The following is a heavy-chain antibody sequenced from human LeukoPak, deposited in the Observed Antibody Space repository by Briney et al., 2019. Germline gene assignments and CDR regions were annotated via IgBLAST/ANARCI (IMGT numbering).Heavy chain of an antibody. J-gene: IGHJ4*02. CDR2: ISWNSGSI. Sequence: GRSLRLSCAASGFTFDDYAMYWVRQVPGRGLEWVSGISWNSGSIGYADSVKGRFTISRDNAKNSLYLQMNSLRAEDTALYYCAKDDGASFDYWGQGTLVTVSS. CDR3: AKDDGASFDY. V-gene: IGHV3-9*01. CDR1: GFTFDDYA.